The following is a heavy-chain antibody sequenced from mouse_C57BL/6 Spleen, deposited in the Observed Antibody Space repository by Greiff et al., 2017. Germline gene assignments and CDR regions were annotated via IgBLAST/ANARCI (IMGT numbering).Heavy chain of an antibody. V-gene: IGHV1-64*01. Sequence: QVQLQQPGAELVKPGASVKLSCKASGYTFTSYWMHWVKQRPGQGLEWIGMIHPNSGSTNYNEKFKSKATLTVDKSSSTVYMQLSSLTSEDSAVYYCARWGNYFGYWGQGTTLTASS. CDR3: ARWGNYFGY. CDR1: GYTFTSYW. CDR2: IHPNSGST. J-gene: IGHJ2*01.